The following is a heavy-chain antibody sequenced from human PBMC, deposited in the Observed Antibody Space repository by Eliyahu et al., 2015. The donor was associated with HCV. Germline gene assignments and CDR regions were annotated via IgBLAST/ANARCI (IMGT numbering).Heavy chain of an antibody. CDR2: IDPSDSYT. D-gene: IGHD3-16*02. V-gene: IGHV5-10-1*03. CDR1: GYSFTSYW. Sequence: EVQLVQSGAEVKKPGESLRISCKGSGYSFTSYWIXWVRQMPGKGLXWMGRIDPSDSYTNYSPSFQGHVTISADKSISTAYLQWSSLKASDTAMYYCARGGRSSIMITFGGVIADDYWGQGTLAPSPQ. CDR3: ARGGRSSIMITFGGVIADDY. J-gene: IGHJ4*02.